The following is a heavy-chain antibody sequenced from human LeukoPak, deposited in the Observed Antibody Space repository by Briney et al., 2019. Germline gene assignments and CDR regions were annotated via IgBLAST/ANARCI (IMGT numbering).Heavy chain of an antibody. CDR1: GFTFSSYE. V-gene: IGHV3-48*03. Sequence: GGSLRLSCAASGFTFSSYEMNWVRQAPGKGLEWVSYISSSGSTIYYADSVKGQFTISGDNAKNSLYLQMNSLRAEDTAVYYCARTSAAGMLDYWGQGTLVTVSS. CDR2: ISSSGSTI. CDR3: ARTSAAGMLDY. J-gene: IGHJ4*02. D-gene: IGHD6-13*01.